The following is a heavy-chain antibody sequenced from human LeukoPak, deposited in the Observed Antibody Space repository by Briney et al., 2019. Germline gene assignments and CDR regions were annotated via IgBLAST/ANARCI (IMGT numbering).Heavy chain of an antibody. CDR3: ASSHHSTTWYVYDY. CDR2: VNPDSGMT. J-gene: IGHJ4*02. V-gene: IGHV1-8*01. D-gene: IGHD2/OR15-2a*01. CDR1: GYIFTNYD. Sequence: SVKVSCKASGYIFTNYDINWVRQATWQGLEWMGWVNPDSGMTGYAHKFQGRVTMTRNTSISTVYMQMSGLRSDDTAVYYCASSHHSTTWYVYDYWGQGTLVTVSS.